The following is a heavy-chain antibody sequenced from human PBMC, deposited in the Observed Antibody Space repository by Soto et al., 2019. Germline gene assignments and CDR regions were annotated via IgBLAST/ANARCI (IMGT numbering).Heavy chain of an antibody. D-gene: IGHD6-19*01. CDR2: IYPGDSDT. V-gene: IGHV5-51*01. CDR1: GYSFTSYW. Sequence: PGESLKISCKGSGYSFTSYWIGWVRQMPGKGLEWMGIIYPGDSDTRYSPSFQGQVTISADKSISTAYLQWSSLKASDTAMYYCARLPTYSSGWYGLKYYFDYWGQGTLVTVSS. J-gene: IGHJ4*02. CDR3: ARLPTYSSGWYGLKYYFDY.